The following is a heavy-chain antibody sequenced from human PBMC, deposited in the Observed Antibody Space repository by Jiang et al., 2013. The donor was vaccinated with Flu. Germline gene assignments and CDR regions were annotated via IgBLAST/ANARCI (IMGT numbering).Heavy chain of an antibody. CDR3: ARGKSGSVNWFDP. Sequence: GAEVKKPGASVKVSCKASGYTFSGYGITWVRQAPGQGLEWMGWVNAYNGITNYAQKFQGRVTMTTDTSTSTSYMELRSLRSDDTAVYYCARGKSGSVNWFDPWGQGTLVTVSS. CDR1: GYTFSGYG. J-gene: IGHJ5*02. D-gene: IGHD1-1*01. CDR2: VNAYNGIT. V-gene: IGHV1-18*01.